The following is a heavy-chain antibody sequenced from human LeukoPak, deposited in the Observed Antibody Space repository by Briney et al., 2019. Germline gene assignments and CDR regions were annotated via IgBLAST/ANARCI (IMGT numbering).Heavy chain of an antibody. V-gene: IGHV3-30*04. J-gene: IGHJ4*02. CDR3: ARGEGSSCPHDY. Sequence: GRSLRLSCAASGFTFSSYAMHWVRQAPGKGLEWVAVISYDGSNKYYADSVKGRFTISRDNSKNTLYLQMNSLRAEDTAVYYCARGEGSSCPHDYWGQGTLVNVSS. D-gene: IGHD6-13*01. CDR1: GFTFSSYA. CDR2: ISYDGSNK.